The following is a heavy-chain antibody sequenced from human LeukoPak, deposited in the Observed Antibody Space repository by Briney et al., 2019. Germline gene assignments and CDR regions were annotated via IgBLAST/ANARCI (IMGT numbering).Heavy chain of an antibody. J-gene: IGHJ4*02. CDR3: ARPRSEAMGRGNWIFDY. Sequence: HGESLKISCQASGHAFPTFWIGWVRRMPGKGLEWMGIIYLGDSDTKYSPSLQGQVTISADESITTAYLQWSSLEASDTAMYYCARPRSEAMGRGNWIFDYWGQGTLVTVSS. D-gene: IGHD5-18*01. CDR1: GHAFPTFW. V-gene: IGHV5-51*01. CDR2: IYLGDSDT.